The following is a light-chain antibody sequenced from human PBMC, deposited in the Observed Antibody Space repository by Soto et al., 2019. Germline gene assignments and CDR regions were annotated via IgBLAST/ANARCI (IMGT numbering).Light chain of an antibody. CDR1: QSISSW. Sequence: DIQMTQSPSTLSASVGDRVTITCRASQSISSWLAWYQQKPGKAPNLLIYKASSFESGVPPRFSGSGSGTEFTLTISSLQHDDFASYYCQQYNSYPLTFGGGTKVEIK. CDR2: KAS. V-gene: IGKV1-5*03. CDR3: QQYNSYPLT. J-gene: IGKJ4*01.